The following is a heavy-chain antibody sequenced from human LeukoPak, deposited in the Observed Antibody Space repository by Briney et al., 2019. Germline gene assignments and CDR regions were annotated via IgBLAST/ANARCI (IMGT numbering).Heavy chain of an antibody. Sequence: YPSETLSLTCTVSGGSISSSSYYWGWIRQPPGKGLEWIGSIYYSGSTYYNPSLKCRVTISVDTSKNQFSLKLSSVTDADTAVYYCARWGRYCSSISCSYLTNNWFDPWGEGTLVTVSS. CDR2: IYYSGST. J-gene: IGHJ5*02. V-gene: IGHV4-39*01. CDR1: GGSISSSSYY. CDR3: ARWGRYCSSISCSYLTNNWFDP. D-gene: IGHD2-2*01.